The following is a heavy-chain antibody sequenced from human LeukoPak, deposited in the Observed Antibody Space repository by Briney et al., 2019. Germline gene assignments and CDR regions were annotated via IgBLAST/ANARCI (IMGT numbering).Heavy chain of an antibody. D-gene: IGHD3-9*01. CDR2: ISGSGGST. CDR1: GFTFSSYA. V-gene: IGHV3-23*01. CDR3: AKDRGSRYFDWARDY. J-gene: IGHJ4*02. Sequence: PGGSLRLSCAASGFTFSSYAMRWVRQAPGKGLEWVSAISGSGGSTYYADSVKGRFTISRDNSKNTLYLQMNSLRAEDTAVYYCAKDRGSRYFDWARDYWGQGTLVTVSS.